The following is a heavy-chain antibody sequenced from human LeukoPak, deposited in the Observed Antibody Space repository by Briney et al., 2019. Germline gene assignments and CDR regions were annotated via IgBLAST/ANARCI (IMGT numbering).Heavy chain of an antibody. V-gene: IGHV5-51*01. J-gene: IGHJ4*02. CDR3: ARYAPHSGYDDGLDY. CDR1: GYSFTSYW. CDR2: IYPGDSDT. Sequence: GESLKISCKGSGYSFTSYWIGWVRQMPGKGLEWMGIIYPGDSDTRYSPSFQGQVTISADKSISTAYLQWSSLKASDTAMYYCARYAPHSGYDDGLDYWGQGTLATVSS. D-gene: IGHD5-12*01.